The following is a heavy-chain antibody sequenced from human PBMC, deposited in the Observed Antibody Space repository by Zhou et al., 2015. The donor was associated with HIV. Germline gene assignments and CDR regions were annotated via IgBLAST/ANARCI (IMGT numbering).Heavy chain of an antibody. CDR1: GFTFGDHA. V-gene: IGHV3-9*01. Sequence: EEQVVESGGGLVEPGRSLTLSCAASGFTFGDHAMHWVRQGPGKGLEWVAGISWNSGSIGYADSVKGRFTISRDNSKNTLYLQMNSLRAEDTAVYYCARDVNYGDDAFDLWAKGQWSPSLQ. CDR2: ISWNSGSI. D-gene: IGHD4-17*01. J-gene: IGHJ3*01. CDR3: ARDVNYGDDAFDL.